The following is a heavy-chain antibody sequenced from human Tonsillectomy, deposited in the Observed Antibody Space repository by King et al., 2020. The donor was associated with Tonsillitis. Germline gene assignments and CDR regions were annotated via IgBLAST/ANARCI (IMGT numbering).Heavy chain of an antibody. CDR3: ARDRGDTYYYDTGPDAFDI. V-gene: IGHV3-30*04. Sequence: VQLVESGGGVVQPGRSLRLSCAASGFTFSSYAMHWVRQAPGKGLEWVAVISYDGSNKYYADSVKGRFTISRDNSKNTLYLQMNSLRPEVTAVYYCARDRGDTYYYDTGPDAFDIWGQGTMVTVSS. CDR2: ISYDGSNK. J-gene: IGHJ3*02. CDR1: GFTFSSYA. D-gene: IGHD3-22*01.